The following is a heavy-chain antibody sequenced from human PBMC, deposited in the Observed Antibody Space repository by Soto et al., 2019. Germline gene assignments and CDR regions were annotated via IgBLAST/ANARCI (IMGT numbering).Heavy chain of an antibody. Sequence: GGSLRLSCAASGFTFSSYGMHWVRQAPGKGLEWVAVISYDGSNKYYADSVKGRFTISRDNSKNTLYLQMNSLRAEDTAVYYCAKDSTMIVVVSLFDYWGQGTLDTVSS. CDR3: AKDSTMIVVVSLFDY. D-gene: IGHD3-22*01. CDR1: GFTFSSYG. V-gene: IGHV3-30*18. J-gene: IGHJ4*02. CDR2: ISYDGSNK.